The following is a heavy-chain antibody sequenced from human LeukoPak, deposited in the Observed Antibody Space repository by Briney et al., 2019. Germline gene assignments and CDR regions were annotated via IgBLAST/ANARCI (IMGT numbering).Heavy chain of an antibody. J-gene: IGHJ4*02. CDR1: GFTFSSYD. D-gene: IGHD6-6*01. CDR2: IGTAGDT. CDR3: ARARSSSFIDY. V-gene: IGHV3-13*01. Sequence: GGSLRLSCAASGFTFSSYDMHWARQATGKGLEWVSAIGTAGDTYYPGSVKGRFTVSRENAKNSLYLQMNSLRAGDTAVYYCARARSSSFIDYWGQGTLVTVSS.